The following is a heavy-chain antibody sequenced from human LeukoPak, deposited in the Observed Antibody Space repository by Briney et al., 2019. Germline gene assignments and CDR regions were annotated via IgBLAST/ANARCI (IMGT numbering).Heavy chain of an antibody. Sequence: GGSLRLSGAASGFIFSSPAMSWVRQAPGKGLEWVSAISNNGGYTYYADSVQGRFTISRDNSKSTLCLQMNSLRAEDTAVYYCAKQLGYCSDGSCYFPYWGQGTLVTVSS. CDR2: ISNNGGYT. J-gene: IGHJ4*02. D-gene: IGHD2-15*01. CDR1: GFIFSSPA. V-gene: IGHV3-23*01. CDR3: AKQLGYCSDGSCYFPY.